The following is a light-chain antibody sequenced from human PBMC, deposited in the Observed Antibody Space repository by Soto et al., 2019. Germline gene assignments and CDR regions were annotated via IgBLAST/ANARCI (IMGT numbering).Light chain of an antibody. CDR2: EVS. CDR3: SSFTSSTTYV. CDR1: SSDVGSYNR. Sequence: QSVLTQPPSVSGSPGQSVAVSCTGTSSDVGSYNRVSWHQQPPGTAPKLMIYEVSNRPSGVPDRFSGSKSGNTASLTISGLQAEDEADYYCSSFTSSTTYVFGTGDQVTVL. J-gene: IGLJ1*01. V-gene: IGLV2-18*02.